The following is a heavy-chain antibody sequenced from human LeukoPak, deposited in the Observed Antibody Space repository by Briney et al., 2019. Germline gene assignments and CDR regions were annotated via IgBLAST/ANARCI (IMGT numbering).Heavy chain of an antibody. Sequence: GGSLRLSCAASGFTFSSYWMSWVRQAPGKGLEWVANIKQDGSEKYYVDSVKGRFTISRDNAKNSLYLQMNSLRAEDTAVYYCARVAGNSYSSSWYGGYYYYYYMDVWGKGTTVTVSS. CDR2: IKQDGSEK. D-gene: IGHD6-13*01. CDR3: ARVAGNSYSSSWYGGYYYYYYMDV. J-gene: IGHJ6*03. CDR1: GFTFSSYW. V-gene: IGHV3-7*01.